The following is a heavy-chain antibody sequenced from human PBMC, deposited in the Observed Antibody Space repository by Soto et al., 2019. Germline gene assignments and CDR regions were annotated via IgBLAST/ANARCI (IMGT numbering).Heavy chain of an antibody. CDR2: ISYDGNNK. CDR3: VREGRPGDYASLGYFGMDV. CDR1: GCNFSTGT. J-gene: IGHJ6*02. V-gene: IGHV3-30-3*01. D-gene: IGHD4-17*01. Sequence: SLRRSCEGFGCNFSTGTLHRVRQAPGKGLEWVAVISYDGNNKYYADSVKGRFTISRDNSQNTLYVQMTSLRVDDTAIFYCVREGRPGDYASLGYFGMDVWG.